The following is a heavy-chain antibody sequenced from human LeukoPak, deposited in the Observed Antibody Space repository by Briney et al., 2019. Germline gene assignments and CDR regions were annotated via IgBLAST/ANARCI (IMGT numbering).Heavy chain of an antibody. Sequence: SETLSLTCAVSGGSIRSYHWSWIRQSPGKALERIAYINSRGHTKYIPSLMTLLPISMHTPKNKFSLKVSSVTDADTALYFCARTTSNGSADYWGQGTQVTVS. CDR2: INSRGHT. J-gene: IGHJ4*02. CDR1: GGSIRSYH. D-gene: IGHD2-8*01. V-gene: IGHV4-59*08. CDR3: ARTTSNGSADY.